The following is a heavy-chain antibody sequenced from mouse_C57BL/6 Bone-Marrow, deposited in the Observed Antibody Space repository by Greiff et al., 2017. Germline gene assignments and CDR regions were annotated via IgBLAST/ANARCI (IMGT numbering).Heavy chain of an antibody. CDR3: ASDYYGSSWYFDS. Sequence: EVQLQQSGPELVKPGASVKISCKASGYTFTDYYMNWVKQSHGKSLEWIGYINPNNGGTSYNQKLKGKATLTVDKSSSTAYMELRSLTSEDSAVYDCASDYYGSSWYFDSWGQGTTLTVS. V-gene: IGHV1-26*01. D-gene: IGHD1-1*01. J-gene: IGHJ2*01. CDR1: GYTFTDYY. CDR2: INPNNGGT.